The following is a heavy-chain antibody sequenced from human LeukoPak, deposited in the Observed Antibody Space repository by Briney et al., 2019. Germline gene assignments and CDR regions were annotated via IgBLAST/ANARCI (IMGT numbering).Heavy chain of an antibody. CDR1: GGTFSSYA. J-gene: IGHJ5*02. Sequence: ASVTVSCKASGGTFSSYAISWVRQAPGQGLEWMGGIIPILGTANYAQKFQGRVTITADESTSTAYMELSSLRSEDTAVYYCARDLTTVLFNWFDPWGQGTLVTVSS. D-gene: IGHD4-17*01. CDR2: IIPILGTA. V-gene: IGHV1-69*13. CDR3: ARDLTTVLFNWFDP.